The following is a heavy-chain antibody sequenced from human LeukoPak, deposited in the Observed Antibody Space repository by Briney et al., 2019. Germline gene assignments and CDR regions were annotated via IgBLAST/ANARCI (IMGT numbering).Heavy chain of an antibody. CDR2: IYYSGST. Sequence: SETLSLTCTVSGVSISSSSYYWGWIRQPPGKGLEWIGSIYYSGSTYYNPSLKSRVTISVDTSKNQFSLKLSSVTAADTAVYYCARHRFIEWELYFGGSDFDYWGQGTLVTVSS. CDR3: ARHRFIEWELYFGGSDFDY. D-gene: IGHD1-26*01. V-gene: IGHV4-39*01. CDR1: GVSISSSSYY. J-gene: IGHJ4*02.